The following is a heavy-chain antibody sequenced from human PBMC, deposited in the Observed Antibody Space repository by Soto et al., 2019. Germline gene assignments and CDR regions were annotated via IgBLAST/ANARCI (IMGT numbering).Heavy chain of an antibody. D-gene: IGHD6-19*01. Sequence: GGSLRLSCVASGFTFSSYWLTWVRQAPGKGLEWVANRRNDGSDAYYVDSVKGRFTISRDNAKNSLYLQMNSLRAEDTAVYYCARSLGWRDAFDIWGQGKMVTVSS. CDR3: ARSLGWRDAFDI. CDR2: RRNDGSDA. CDR1: GFTFSSYW. J-gene: IGHJ3*02. V-gene: IGHV3-7*01.